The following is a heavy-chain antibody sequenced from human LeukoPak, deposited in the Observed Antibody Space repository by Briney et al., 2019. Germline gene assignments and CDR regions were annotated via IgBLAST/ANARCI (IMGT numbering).Heavy chain of an antibody. Sequence: PSETLSLTCTVSGGSISSYHWSWLRQPPGKGLEWIGYIYYSGSTNYNPSLKSRVTISVDTSKIQFSLKLSSVTAADTAVYYCARDGGMGVLDYWGQGTLVTVSS. CDR2: IYYSGST. CDR1: GGSISSYH. CDR3: ARDGGMGVLDY. D-gene: IGHD3-10*01. J-gene: IGHJ4*02. V-gene: IGHV4-59*01.